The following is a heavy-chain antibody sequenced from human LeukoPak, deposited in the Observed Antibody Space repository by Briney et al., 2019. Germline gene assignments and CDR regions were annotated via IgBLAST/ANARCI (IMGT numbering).Heavy chain of an antibody. Sequence: SETLSLTCAVYGGSFSGYYWSWIRQPPGKGLEWIGEINHSGSTNYNPSLKSRVTISVDTSKNQFSLKLSSVTAADTAVYYCARQGTLAYYDILTGANFDYWGQGTLVTVSS. CDR2: INHSGST. V-gene: IGHV4-34*01. D-gene: IGHD3-9*01. J-gene: IGHJ4*02. CDR3: ARQGTLAYYDILTGANFDY. CDR1: GGSFSGYY.